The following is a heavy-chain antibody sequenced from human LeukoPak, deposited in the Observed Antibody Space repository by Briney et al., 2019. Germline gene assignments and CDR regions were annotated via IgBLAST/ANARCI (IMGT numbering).Heavy chain of an antibody. V-gene: IGHV4-39*01. CDR3: ARRSVADYYYYYGMDV. CDR1: GGSISSSSYY. J-gene: IGHJ6*02. D-gene: IGHD6-19*01. CDR2: IYYSGST. Sequence: SETLSLTCTVSGGSISSSSYYWGWIRQPPGKGLEWIGSIYYSGSTYYNPSLKSRLTISVDTSKNQFSLKLSSVTAADTAVYYCARRSVADYYYYYGMDVWGQGTTVTVSS.